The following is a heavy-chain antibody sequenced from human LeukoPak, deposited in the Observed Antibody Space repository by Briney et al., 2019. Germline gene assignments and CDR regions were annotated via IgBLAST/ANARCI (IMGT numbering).Heavy chain of an antibody. V-gene: IGHV3-21*01. J-gene: IGHJ4*02. Sequence: GGSLRLSCAASGFTFSSYSMNWVRQAPGKGLEWVSSISSSSSYTYYADSVKGRFTISRDNAKNSLYLQMNSLRAEDTAVYYCARSPAGRDYLDYWGQGTLVTVSS. D-gene: IGHD6-19*01. CDR3: ARSPAGRDYLDY. CDR2: ISSSSSYT. CDR1: GFTFSSYS.